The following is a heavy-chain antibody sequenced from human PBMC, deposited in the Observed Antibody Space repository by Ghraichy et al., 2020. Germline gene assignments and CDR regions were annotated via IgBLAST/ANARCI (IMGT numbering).Heavy chain of an antibody. CDR2: IYYTGTT. Sequence: SETLSLTCSVSGGSINSHYWTWIRQPPGKGLEYIGFIYYTGTTNYNPSLKSRVTISVDTSKNQFSLRLRSMTAADTAIYYCARDLQGWGYAFDIWGQGTVVTVSS. CDR3: ARDLQGWGYAFDI. J-gene: IGHJ3*02. V-gene: IGHV4-59*11. D-gene: IGHD2-21*01. CDR1: GGSINSHY.